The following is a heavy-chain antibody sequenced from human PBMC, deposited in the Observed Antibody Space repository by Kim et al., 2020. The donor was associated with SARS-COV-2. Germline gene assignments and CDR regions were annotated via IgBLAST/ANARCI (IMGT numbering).Heavy chain of an antibody. CDR3: ARARNVLRYFDLHFDY. Sequence: SVKGRFTITRDNSKNTLYLQMNSLRAEDTAVYYCARARNVLRYFDLHFDYWGQGTLVTVSS. J-gene: IGHJ4*02. D-gene: IGHD3-9*01. V-gene: IGHV3-30*07.